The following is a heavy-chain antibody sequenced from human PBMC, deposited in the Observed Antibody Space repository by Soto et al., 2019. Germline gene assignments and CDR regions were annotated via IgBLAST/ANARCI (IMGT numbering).Heavy chain of an antibody. CDR1: GGSFSGYY. D-gene: IGHD2-15*01. V-gene: IGHV4-34*01. CDR3: ARGRGYCSGGSCYTYFDY. J-gene: IGHJ4*02. Sequence: PSETLSLTCAVYGGSFSGYYWSWIRQPPGKGLEWIGEINHSGSINYNPSLKSRVTISVDTSKNQFSLKLSSVTAADTAVYYCARGRGYCSGGSCYTYFDYWGQGTLVTVSS. CDR2: INHSGSI.